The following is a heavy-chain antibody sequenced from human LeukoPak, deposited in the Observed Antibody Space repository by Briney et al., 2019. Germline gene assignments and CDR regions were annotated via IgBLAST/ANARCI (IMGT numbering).Heavy chain of an antibody. CDR3: ARGLAYCGGDCYFYY. Sequence: SVKVSCKASGGTFSSYAISWVRQAPGQGLEWMGRIIPILGIANYAQKFQGRVTITADKSTSTAYMELSSLRSEDTAVYYCARGLAYCGGDCYFYYWGQGTLVTVSS. D-gene: IGHD2-21*02. V-gene: IGHV1-69*04. CDR2: IIPILGIA. J-gene: IGHJ4*02. CDR1: GGTFSSYA.